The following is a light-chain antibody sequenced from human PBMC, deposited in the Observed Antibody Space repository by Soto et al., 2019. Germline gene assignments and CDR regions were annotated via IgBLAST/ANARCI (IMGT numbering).Light chain of an antibody. CDR1: QSVSGW. J-gene: IGKJ1*01. Sequence: DNKRTQYPPTLFAYVKDRVTFTFLASQSVSGWLAWYQQKPGEAPKLLIYDASALPRGVPSRFSGSGSGTKFALTIASLQPDDFATYYCQQYETFSGTFGPGTKVDIK. CDR3: QQYETFSGT. V-gene: IGKV1-5*01. CDR2: DAS.